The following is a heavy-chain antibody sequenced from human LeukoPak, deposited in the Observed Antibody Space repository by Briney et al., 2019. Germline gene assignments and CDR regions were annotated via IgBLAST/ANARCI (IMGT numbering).Heavy chain of an antibody. V-gene: IGHV1-46*01. Sequence: SVKVSCKASGYTFTSYYMHWVRQAPGQGLEWMGIINPSGGSTSYAQKFQGRVTMTRDTSTSTVYMELSSLRSEDTAVYYCARGGAGYYYDSSGYEFWGQGTLVTVSS. J-gene: IGHJ4*02. CDR1: GYTFTSYY. CDR3: ARGGAGYYYDSSGYEF. D-gene: IGHD3-22*01. CDR2: INPSGGST.